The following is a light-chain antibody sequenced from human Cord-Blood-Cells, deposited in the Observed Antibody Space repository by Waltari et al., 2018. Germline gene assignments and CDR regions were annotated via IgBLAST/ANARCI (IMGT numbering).Light chain of an antibody. V-gene: IGKV4-1*01. Sequence: DIVMTQSPDSLAVSLGERATINGKSSQSVLYSSNNKNYLAWYQQKPGQPPKLLMYWASTRESGVPDRFSGSGSGTDFTLTISSLQAEDVAVYYCQQYYSTPPTFGQGTKLEIK. CDR3: QQYYSTPPT. J-gene: IGKJ2*01. CDR2: WAS. CDR1: QSVLYSSNNKNY.